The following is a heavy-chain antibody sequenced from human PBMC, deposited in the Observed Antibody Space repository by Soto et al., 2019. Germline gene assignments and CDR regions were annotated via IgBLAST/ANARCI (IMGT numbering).Heavy chain of an antibody. Sequence: QVQLVQSGAEVKKPGSSVKVSCKASGGTFSSYAISWVRQAPGQGLEWMGGIIPIFGTANYAQKFQGRVTITADESTRTAYMELSSLRTEATAVYYCARDPKKPEYCSSTSCYELSWFDPWGQGSLVTVFS. J-gene: IGHJ5*02. CDR3: ARDPKKPEYCSSTSCYELSWFDP. CDR1: GGTFSSYA. V-gene: IGHV1-69*01. CDR2: IIPIFGTA. D-gene: IGHD2-2*01.